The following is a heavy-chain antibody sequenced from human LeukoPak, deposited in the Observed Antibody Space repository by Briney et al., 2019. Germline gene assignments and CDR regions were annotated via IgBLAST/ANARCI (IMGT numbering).Heavy chain of an antibody. Sequence: GASVKVSCKASGYTFTSYGISWVRQAPGQGLEWMGWINPNSGGTNYAQKFQGRVTMTRDTSISTAYMGLSRLRSDDTAVYYCARGGYCSGGSCSSLDYWGQGTLVTVSS. CDR3: ARGGYCSGGSCSSLDY. V-gene: IGHV1-2*02. CDR2: INPNSGGT. D-gene: IGHD2-15*01. CDR1: GYTFTSYG. J-gene: IGHJ4*02.